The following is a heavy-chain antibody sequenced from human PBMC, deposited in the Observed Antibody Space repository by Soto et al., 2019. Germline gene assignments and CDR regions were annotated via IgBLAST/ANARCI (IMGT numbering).Heavy chain of an antibody. V-gene: IGHV6-1*01. CDR2: TYYRSKWYN. D-gene: IGHD3-16*01. CDR3: AGQPTAGSFYDLGSYYYYYGMDV. CDR1: GDTVSSNSAA. J-gene: IGHJ6*02. Sequence: SQTLSLTCAISGDTVSSNSAAWNWIRQSPSRGLEWLGRTYYRSKWYNDYALSVKSRITINPDTSKNQFSLNLSSVTAADSAVYYCAGQPTAGSFYDLGSYYYYYGMDVWGQGTTVTVSS.